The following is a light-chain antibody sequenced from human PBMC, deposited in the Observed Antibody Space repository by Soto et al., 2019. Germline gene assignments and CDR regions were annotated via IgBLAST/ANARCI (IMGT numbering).Light chain of an antibody. CDR3: CSFAGSNSWV. J-gene: IGLJ3*02. V-gene: IGLV2-23*01. CDR1: SSDVGTYDL. Sequence: QSVLTQPASVSVSPGQSITISCTGSSSDVGTYDLVSWYQHHPGAAPKLMIYEATRRPSGISNRFSGSKSGNTASLTISGHQAEDAADYYCCSFAGSNSWVFGGGTQLTVL. CDR2: EAT.